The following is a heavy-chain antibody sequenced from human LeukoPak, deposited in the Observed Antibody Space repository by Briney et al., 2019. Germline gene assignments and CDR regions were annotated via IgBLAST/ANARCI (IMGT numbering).Heavy chain of an antibody. D-gene: IGHD1-26*01. CDR2: MYSSGTT. J-gene: IGHJ4*02. Sequence: SETLSLTCTVSGDSISSYYWNWIRQPAAKGLEWIGRMYSSGTTHYNPSLKSRVTMSVDSSKNQFSLNLSSVTAADTAVYYCAREGSGRPLDYWGREPRSPSPQ. CDR1: GDSISSYY. CDR3: AREGSGRPLDY. V-gene: IGHV4-4*07.